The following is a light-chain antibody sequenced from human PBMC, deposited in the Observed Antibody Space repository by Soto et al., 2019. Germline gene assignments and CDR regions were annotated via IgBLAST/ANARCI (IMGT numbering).Light chain of an antibody. CDR3: QQYGSSISLT. V-gene: IGKV3-20*01. Sequence: EIVMTQSPATLSVSPGERATLSCRASHSVSSNLAWYQQKPGQAPRLLIYGASSRATGIPDRFSGSGSGTDFTLTISRLEPEDFAVYYCQQYGSSISLTFGGGTKVDIK. CDR2: GAS. CDR1: HSVSSN. J-gene: IGKJ4*01.